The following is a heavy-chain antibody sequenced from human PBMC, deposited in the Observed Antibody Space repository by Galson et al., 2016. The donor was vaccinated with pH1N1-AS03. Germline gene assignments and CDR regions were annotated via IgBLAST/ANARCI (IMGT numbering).Heavy chain of an antibody. J-gene: IGHJ4*02. CDR2: ITWNSDSI. CDR3: TALDF. V-gene: IGHV3-9*01. Sequence: LRLSCAASGFTFDDYTMHWVRLAPGKGLEWVSGITWNSDSIGYADSVKGRFTISRDNAQSSLYLQMNSLRSEDTALYYCTALDFWGQGTLVTVAS. CDR1: GFTFDDYT.